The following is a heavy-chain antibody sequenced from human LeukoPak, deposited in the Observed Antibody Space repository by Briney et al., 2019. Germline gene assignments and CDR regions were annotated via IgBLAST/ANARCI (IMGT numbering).Heavy chain of an antibody. CDR3: ARDRDFWTGYYKGPIDY. CDR2: ISYDGSNE. V-gene: IGHV3-30-3*01. J-gene: IGHJ4*02. CDR1: GLTFSSYA. Sequence: GGSLRLSCAVSGLTFSSYAMHWVRRTPGKGLEWVALISYDGSNEYYADSVKGRFTISRDNSKNTLYLQMNSLRAEDTAVYYCARDRDFWTGYYKGPIDYWGQGTLVTVSS. D-gene: IGHD3/OR15-3a*01.